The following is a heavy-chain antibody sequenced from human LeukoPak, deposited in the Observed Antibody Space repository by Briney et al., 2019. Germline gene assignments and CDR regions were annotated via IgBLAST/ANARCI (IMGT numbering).Heavy chain of an antibody. J-gene: IGHJ4*02. CDR2: IRYDGSNK. D-gene: IGHD3-16*01. Sequence: GGSLRLSCAASGFTFSSYGMHWVRQAPGKGLEWGAFIRYDGSNKYYAGSVKGRFTISRDNSENKLNLQMNSRKAEDKAVYYCSRKGGSRDYWGQGTLVTASS. CDR3: SRKGGSRDY. V-gene: IGHV3-30*02. CDR1: GFTFSSYG.